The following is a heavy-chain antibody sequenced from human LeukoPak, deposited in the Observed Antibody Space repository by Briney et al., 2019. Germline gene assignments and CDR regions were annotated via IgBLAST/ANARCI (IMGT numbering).Heavy chain of an antibody. Sequence: PSETLSLTCTVSGGSISTYYWSWVGQSPGKGPEWIGHIYYSGSTNYNPSLKSRVTMSVDTSKNQFSLKLSSVTAADTAVYYCASEAYYYDSSGYYKYWGQGTLVTVSS. D-gene: IGHD3-22*01. J-gene: IGHJ4*02. V-gene: IGHV4-59*12. CDR1: GGSISTYY. CDR2: IYYSGST. CDR3: ASEAYYYDSSGYYKY.